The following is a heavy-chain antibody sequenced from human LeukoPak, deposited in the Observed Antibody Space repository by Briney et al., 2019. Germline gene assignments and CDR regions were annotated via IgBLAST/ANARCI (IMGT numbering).Heavy chain of an antibody. CDR3: AKEGGSTSYLYYYYYGMDV. D-gene: IGHD2-2*01. CDR1: GFTFSDYY. CDR2: IKQDGSEK. J-gene: IGHJ6*02. Sequence: GGSLRLSCAASGFTFSDYYMSWIRQAPGKGLEWVANIKQDGSEKYYVDSVKGRFTISRDNAKNSLYLQMNSLRAEDTAVYYCAKEGGSTSYLYYYYYGMDVWGQGTTVTVSS. V-gene: IGHV3-7*03.